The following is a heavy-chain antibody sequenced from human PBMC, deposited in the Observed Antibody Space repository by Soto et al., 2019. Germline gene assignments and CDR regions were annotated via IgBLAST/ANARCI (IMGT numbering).Heavy chain of an antibody. J-gene: IGHJ4*03. Sequence: GGSLRRSCAASGFTFSTYGMTCVRQAPGKGMELVSSINDSGDTYYGDSVKGRFTISRDNSKNTLYLQMNSLRAEDTAVYYCATDTFSDLGAAGSHWGQGKLVTVSS. CDR2: INDSGDT. CDR3: ATDTFSDLGAAGSH. V-gene: IGHV3-23*01. CDR1: GFTFSTYG. D-gene: IGHD6-13*01.